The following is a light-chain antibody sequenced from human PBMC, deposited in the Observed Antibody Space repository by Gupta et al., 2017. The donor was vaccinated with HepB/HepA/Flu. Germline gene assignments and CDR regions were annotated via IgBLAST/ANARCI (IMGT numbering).Light chain of an antibody. CDR3: SSYTSSSTYV. J-gene: IGLJ1*01. V-gene: IGLV2-18*02. Sequence: QSALTQPPSVSGSPGQSVPISCTGTSSDVGRYNRVSWYQQSPGTAPKLMISEVSNRLSGVPDRFSGSRSANTASLTISGLQAEDEADYYCSSYTSSSTYVFGTGTKVTVL. CDR1: SSDVGRYNR. CDR2: EVS.